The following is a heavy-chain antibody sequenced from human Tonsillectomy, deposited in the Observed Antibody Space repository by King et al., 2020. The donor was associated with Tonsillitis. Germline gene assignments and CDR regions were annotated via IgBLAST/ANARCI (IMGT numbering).Heavy chain of an antibody. CDR2: IFHSGST. CDR3: ARLKKDCSSTSCYWYFDL. Sequence: VQLQESGPGLVKHSETLSLTCTVSGGSISDDYWSWIRQPPGKGLEWIGYIFHSGSTNYNPSLKSRVTISVGTPKNQFSLKLSSVTAADTAVYYCARLKKDCSSTSCYWYFDLWGRGTLVTVSS. J-gene: IGHJ2*01. V-gene: IGHV4-59*08. CDR1: GGSISDDY. D-gene: IGHD2-2*01.